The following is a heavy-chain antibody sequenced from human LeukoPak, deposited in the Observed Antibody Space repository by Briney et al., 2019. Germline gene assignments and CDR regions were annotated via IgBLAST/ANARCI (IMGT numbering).Heavy chain of an antibody. CDR2: IYYSAST. V-gene: IGHV4-59*01. CDR3: ARGGDPHYGMDV. D-gene: IGHD2-21*01. Sequence: SETLSLICTVSGGSISGYYWSWIRQPPGEGLEWIGNIYYSASTNYNPSLKSRVTISVDTSKNQCSLRLNSVTAADTAVYYCARGGDPHYGMDVWGQGTTVTVSS. J-gene: IGHJ6*02. CDR1: GGSISGYY.